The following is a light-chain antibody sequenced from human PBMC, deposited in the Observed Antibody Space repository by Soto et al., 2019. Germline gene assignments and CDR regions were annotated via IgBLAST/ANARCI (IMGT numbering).Light chain of an antibody. CDR1: HSIRSY. J-gene: IGKJ3*01. CDR3: KQYYIYHPA. Sequence: DIQMTQSPSTLSASVGDRVTITCRASHSIRSYLAWYQQIPGTAPKLLIHRASYLESVVPSRFSGSGSETDFTLAIGSLQPEDSATYFSKQYYIYHPAFRPGPDVQIK. V-gene: IGKV1-5*03. CDR2: RAS.